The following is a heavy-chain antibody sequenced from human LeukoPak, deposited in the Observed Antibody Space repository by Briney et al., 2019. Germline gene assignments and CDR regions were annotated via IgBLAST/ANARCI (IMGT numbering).Heavy chain of an antibody. J-gene: IGHJ4*02. V-gene: IGHV4-4*07. CDR1: GGSISSYY. CDR3: ARDITGGNLIDY. D-gene: IGHD4-23*01. Sequence: PSETLSLTGTVSGGSISSYYWSWIAQPAGKGRKGSGRIYTSVSTNYNRSLKSRVTMSVDTSKNQFSLKLSSVTAADTAVYYCARDITGGNLIDYWGQGTLVTVSS. CDR2: IYTSVST.